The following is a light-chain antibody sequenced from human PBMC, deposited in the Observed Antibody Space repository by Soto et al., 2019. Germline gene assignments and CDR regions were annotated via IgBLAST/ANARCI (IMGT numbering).Light chain of an antibody. Sequence: EIVMTQSPATLSVSPGGRATLSCRASQSISDTLAWYQQKPGQAPRLLIHGASTRATGFPARFSGSGSGTDFTLTISSLQSEDFAVYYCQQYNNWPYTFGQGTKVDIK. CDR3: QQYNNWPYT. CDR1: QSISDT. V-gene: IGKV3-15*01. J-gene: IGKJ2*01. CDR2: GAS.